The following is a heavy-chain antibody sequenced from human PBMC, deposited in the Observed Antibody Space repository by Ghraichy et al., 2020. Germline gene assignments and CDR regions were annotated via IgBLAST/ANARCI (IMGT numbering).Heavy chain of an antibody. D-gene: IGHD3-22*01. CDR1: GGTFSSYA. CDR2: IIPILGIA. J-gene: IGHJ4*02. Sequence: SVKVSCKASGGTFSSYAISWVRQAPGQGLEWIGRIIPILGIANYAQKFQGRVTITADKSTSTAYMELSSLRSEDTAVYYCAREDYDSSGYYYWGDYWGQGTLVTVSS. V-gene: IGHV1-69*04. CDR3: AREDYDSSGYYYWGDY.